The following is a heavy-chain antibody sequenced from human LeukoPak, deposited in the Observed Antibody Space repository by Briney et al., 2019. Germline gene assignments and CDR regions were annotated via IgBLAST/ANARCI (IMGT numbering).Heavy chain of an antibody. CDR2: ISAYNGNT. V-gene: IGHV1-18*01. CDR1: GYTFTSYG. D-gene: IGHD3-3*01. CDR3: ARAHPRWSGRPTGDY. J-gene: IGHJ4*02. Sequence: ASVKVSCKASGYTFTSYGISWVRQAPGQGLEWMGWISAYNGNTNYAQKLQGRVTMTTDTSMSTAYMELRSLRSDDTAVYYCARAHPRWSGRPTGDYWGQGTLVTVSS.